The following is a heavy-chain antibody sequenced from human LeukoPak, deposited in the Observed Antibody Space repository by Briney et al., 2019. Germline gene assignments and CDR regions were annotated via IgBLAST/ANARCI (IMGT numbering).Heavy chain of an antibody. D-gene: IGHD3-22*01. J-gene: IGHJ6*02. V-gene: IGHV3-23*01. Sequence: GGSLRLSCAASGFTFSSYWMSWVRQAPGKGLEWVSAISGSGGSTYYADSVKGRFTISRDNSKNTLYLQMNSLTAEDTAVYYCAKWPRDSSGYYLLGYYYGMDVWGQGTTVTVSS. CDR1: GFTFSSYW. CDR2: ISGSGGST. CDR3: AKWPRDSSGYYLLGYYYGMDV.